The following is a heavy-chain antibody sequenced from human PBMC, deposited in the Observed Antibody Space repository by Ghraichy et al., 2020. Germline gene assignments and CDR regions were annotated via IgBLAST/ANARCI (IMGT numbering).Heavy chain of an antibody. D-gene: IGHD1-26*01. Sequence: GGSLRLSCAASGFTFSSYSMNWVRQAPGKGLEWLSYISSSGSTIYYADSVKGRFTISRDNAKNSLYLQVNSLRAEDTAVYYCARRRGSYFFDYWGQGTLVTVSS. CDR3: ARRRGSYFFDY. CDR2: ISSSGSTI. CDR1: GFTFSSYS. V-gene: IGHV3-48*04. J-gene: IGHJ4*02.